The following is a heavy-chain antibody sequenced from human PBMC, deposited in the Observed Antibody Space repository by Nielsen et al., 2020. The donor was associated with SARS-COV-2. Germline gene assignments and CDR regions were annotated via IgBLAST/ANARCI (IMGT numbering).Heavy chain of an antibody. D-gene: IGHD2-2*01. V-gene: IGHV4-59*12. J-gene: IGHJ5*02. Sequence: SETLSLTCTVSGGSISSYSWSWIRQPPGKGLEWIGYIYYSGSTNYSPSLKSRVSISADTTKNQFSLRLRSVTAADTAFYYCAREGDSRVPGNWFDTWGRGALVTVSS. CDR1: GGSISSYS. CDR3: AREGDSRVPGNWFDT. CDR2: IYYSGST.